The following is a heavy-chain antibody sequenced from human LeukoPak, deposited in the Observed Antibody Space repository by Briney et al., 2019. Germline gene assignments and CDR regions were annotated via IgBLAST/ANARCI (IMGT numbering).Heavy chain of an antibody. V-gene: IGHV3-66*01. CDR1: GFTVSSNY. Sequence: GGSLRLSCAASGFTVSSNYMSWVRQAPGKGLEWVSVIYSGGSTYYADSVKGRFTISRDNSKNTLYLQMNSLRAEDTAVYYCARGLIDPMIVVVITTGWAFDIWGQGTMVTVSS. CDR3: ARGLIDPMIVVVITTGWAFDI. CDR2: IYSGGST. D-gene: IGHD3-22*01. J-gene: IGHJ3*02.